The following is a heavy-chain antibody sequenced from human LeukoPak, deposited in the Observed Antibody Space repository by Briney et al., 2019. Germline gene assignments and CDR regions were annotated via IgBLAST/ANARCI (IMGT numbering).Heavy chain of an antibody. CDR3: ARDVYSNYIYFDY. D-gene: IGHD4-4*01. CDR2: IYYSGST. Sequence: PSETLSLTCTVSGGSISSYYWSWIRQPPGKGLEWIGYIYYSGSTNYNPSLKSRVTISVDTSKNQFSLKLSSVTAADTAVYYCARDVYSNYIYFDYWGQGTLVTVSS. J-gene: IGHJ4*02. V-gene: IGHV4-59*12. CDR1: GGSISSYY.